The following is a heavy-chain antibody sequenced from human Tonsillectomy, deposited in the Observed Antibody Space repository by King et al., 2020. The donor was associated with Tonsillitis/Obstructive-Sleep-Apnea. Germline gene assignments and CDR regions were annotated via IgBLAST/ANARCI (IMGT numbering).Heavy chain of an antibody. D-gene: IGHD5-24*01. CDR1: GGSISSYY. CDR2: IYYSGST. Sequence: QLQESGPGLVKPSETLSLTCTVSGGSISSYYWSWIRQPPGKGLEWIGYIYYSGSTNCNPSLKSRVTISVDTSKNQFSLKLSSVTAADTAVYYCARRLSRDDAFDIWGQGTMVTVSS. V-gene: IGHV4-59*08. J-gene: IGHJ3*02. CDR3: ARRLSRDDAFDI.